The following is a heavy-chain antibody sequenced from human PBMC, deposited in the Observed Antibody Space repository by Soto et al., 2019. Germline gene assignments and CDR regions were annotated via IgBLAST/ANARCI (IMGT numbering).Heavy chain of an antibody. CDR2: INADNGNT. J-gene: IGHJ6*02. CDR1: GYTFTSYA. V-gene: IGHV1-3*01. Sequence: ASVKVSCKASGYTFTSYAMHWVRQAPGQRLEWMGWINADNGNTKYSQKFQGRVTITRDTSASTAYMELRSLRSDDTAVYYCAREGQAPYYYYGMDVWGQGTAVTVSS. CDR3: AREGQAPYYYYGMDV.